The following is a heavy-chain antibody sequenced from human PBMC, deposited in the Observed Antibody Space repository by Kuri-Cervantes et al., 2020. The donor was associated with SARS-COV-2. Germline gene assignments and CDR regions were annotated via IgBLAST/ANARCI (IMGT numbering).Heavy chain of an antibody. CDR2: INHSGST. D-gene: IGHD2-2*01. CDR3: ARAAPDIVVVPAAKYFDY. V-gene: IGHV4-34*01. Sequence: SETLSLTCAVYGGSFSGYYWSWIRQPPGKGLEWIGEINHSGSTNYNPSLKSRVTISVDTSESQFSLKLSSVTAADTAVYYCARAAPDIVVVPAAKYFDYWGQGTLVTVSS. CDR1: GGSFSGYY. J-gene: IGHJ4*02.